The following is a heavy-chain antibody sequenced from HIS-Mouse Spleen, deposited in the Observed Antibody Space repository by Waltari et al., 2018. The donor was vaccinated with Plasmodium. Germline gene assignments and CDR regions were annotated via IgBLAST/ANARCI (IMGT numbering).Heavy chain of an antibody. CDR1: GFTFSSYG. Sequence: QVQLVESGGGVVQPGRSLRLSCAASGFTFSSYGRHWVRQAPGKGLDWVAVISYDGSNKYYADSVKGRFTISRDNSKNTLYLQMNSLRAEDTAVYYCAKEGYSSGVFFFDYWGQGTLVTVSS. CDR3: AKEGYSSGVFFFDY. D-gene: IGHD6-19*01. CDR2: ISYDGSNK. V-gene: IGHV3-30*18. J-gene: IGHJ4*02.